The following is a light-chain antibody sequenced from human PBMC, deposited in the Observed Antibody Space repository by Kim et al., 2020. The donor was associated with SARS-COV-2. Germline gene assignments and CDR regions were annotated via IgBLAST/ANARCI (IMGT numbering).Light chain of an antibody. V-gene: IGLV1-51*01. CDR2: DNN. CDR3: GTWDSSLSAAV. CDR1: SSNIGNNY. J-gene: IGLJ7*01. Sequence: QSVLTQPPSMSAAPGQKVTISCSGSSSNIGNNYVSWYQQFPGAAPKLLIFDNNQRPSGIPDRFSGSKSGTSATLGIAGLQTGDEADYYCGTWDSSLSAAVFGGGTKVTVL.